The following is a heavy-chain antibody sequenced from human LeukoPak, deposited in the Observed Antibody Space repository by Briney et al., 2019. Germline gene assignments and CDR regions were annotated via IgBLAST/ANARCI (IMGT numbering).Heavy chain of an antibody. CDR2: IYHSGST. D-gene: IGHD5-18*01. CDR3: AGAGYSYGLGIFDY. CDR1: GGSISSSNW. V-gene: IGHV4-4*02. J-gene: IGHJ4*02. Sequence: SGTLSLTCAVSGGSISSSNWWSWVRQPPGKGLEWIGEIYHSGSTNYNPSLKSRVTISVDTSKNQFSLKLSSVTAADTAVYYCAGAGYSYGLGIFDYWGQGTLVTVSS.